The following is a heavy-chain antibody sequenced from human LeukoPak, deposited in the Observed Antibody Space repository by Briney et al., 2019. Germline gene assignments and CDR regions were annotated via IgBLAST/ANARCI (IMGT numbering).Heavy chain of an antibody. CDR3: TTELAITYYFDY. Sequence: GGSLRLSCAASGFTFSNAWMSWVRQAPGKGLEWVGRIKSKTDGWTTDYAAPVKGRFTISRDDSKNTLYLQMNSLKTEDTAVYYCTTELAITYYFDYWGQGTLVTVSS. CDR2: IKSKTDGWTT. J-gene: IGHJ4*02. D-gene: IGHD1-14*01. V-gene: IGHV3-15*01. CDR1: GFTFSNAW.